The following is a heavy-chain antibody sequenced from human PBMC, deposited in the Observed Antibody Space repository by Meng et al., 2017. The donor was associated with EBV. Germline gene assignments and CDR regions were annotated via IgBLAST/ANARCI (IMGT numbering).Heavy chain of an antibody. CDR3: TTDEGGSRF. Sequence: EVQLVESGGGLVKPGESLKLSCAASEFTFTSAWMNWVRQAPGKGLEWVGRIRSQVDGRTADYSAPVKGRFTISRDDSKHTLHLQMNSLKIEDSAVYYCTTDEGGSRFWGQGTLVTVSS. CDR1: EFTFTSAW. J-gene: IGHJ4*02. V-gene: IGHV3-15*01. D-gene: IGHD1-26*01. CDR2: IRSQVDGRTA.